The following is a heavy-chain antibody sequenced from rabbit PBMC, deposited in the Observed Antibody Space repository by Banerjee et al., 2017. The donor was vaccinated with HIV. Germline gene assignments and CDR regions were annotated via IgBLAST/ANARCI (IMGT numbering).Heavy chain of an antibody. CDR1: GFDFSSYG. Sequence: QEQLVESGGGLVQPGGSLKLSCKASGFDFSSYGVSWVRQAPGKGLEWIGCIYVGSGGSDYYADWAKGRFTISKTSSTMVTLQMTSLTAADTATYFCVRVVAGVYFNLWGPGTLVTVS. D-gene: IGHD4-1*01. V-gene: IGHV1S45*01. CDR3: VRVVAGVYFNL. CDR2: IYVGSGGSD. J-gene: IGHJ4*01.